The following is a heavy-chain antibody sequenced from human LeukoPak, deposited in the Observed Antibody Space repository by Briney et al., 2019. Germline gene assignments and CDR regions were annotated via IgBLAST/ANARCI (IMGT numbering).Heavy chain of an antibody. J-gene: IGHJ2*01. Sequence: GGSLRLSCAASGFTFSSYSMNWVRQAPGKGLEWVSYISSSSSTIYYADSVKGRFTISRDNAKNSLYLQMNSLRAEDTAVYYCARDRGYSYGFDWYFDLWGRGTLVTVSS. V-gene: IGHV3-48*01. CDR1: GFTFSSYS. D-gene: IGHD5-18*01. CDR3: ARDRGYSYGFDWYFDL. CDR2: ISSSSSTI.